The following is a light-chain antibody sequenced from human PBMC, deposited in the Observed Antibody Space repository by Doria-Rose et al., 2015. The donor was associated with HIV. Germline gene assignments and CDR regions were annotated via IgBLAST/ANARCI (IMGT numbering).Light chain of an antibody. CDR3: HQYGTSWT. CDR2: DGS. J-gene: IGKJ1*01. CDR1: QSFSSTY. V-gene: IGKV3-20*01. Sequence: DIVMTQSPGTLSLSPGERATLSCRASQSFSSTYLAWYQQKPGQAPSLLIYDGSTSDTGIPDRFSASGSGTDFTLTINRLEPEDFALYYCHQYGTSWTFGQGTKVEI.